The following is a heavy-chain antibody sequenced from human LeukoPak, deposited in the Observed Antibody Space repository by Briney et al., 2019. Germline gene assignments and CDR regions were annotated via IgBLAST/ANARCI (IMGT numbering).Heavy chain of an antibody. CDR3: AKDPNGGLRQNVRGNWFDP. D-gene: IGHD2-8*01. J-gene: IGHJ5*02. CDR2: ISGSGGST. V-gene: IGHV3-23*01. CDR1: GFTFSSYG. Sequence: PGGTLRLSCAASGFTFSSYGMSWVRQAPGKGLEWVSAISGSGGSTYYADSVKGRFTISRDNSKNTLYLQMNSLRAEDTAVYYCAKDPNGGLRQNVRGNWFDPWGQGTLVTVSS.